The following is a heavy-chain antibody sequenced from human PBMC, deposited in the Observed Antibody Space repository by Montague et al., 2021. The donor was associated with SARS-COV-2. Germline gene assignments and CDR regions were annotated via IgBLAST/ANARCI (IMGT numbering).Heavy chain of an antibody. J-gene: IGHJ3*02. CDR2: IYYSGST. D-gene: IGHD3-22*01. V-gene: IGHV4-31*03. CDR3: ARDPRYDSSGHYLGSAFDI. CDR1: GGSISSGGYY. Sequence: TLSLTCTVSGGSISSGGYYWSWIRQHPGKGLEWIGYIYYSGSTYYXPSLKSRVTISVDTSKNQFSLKLSSVTAADTAVYYCARDPRYDSSGHYLGSAFDIWGQGTMVTVSS.